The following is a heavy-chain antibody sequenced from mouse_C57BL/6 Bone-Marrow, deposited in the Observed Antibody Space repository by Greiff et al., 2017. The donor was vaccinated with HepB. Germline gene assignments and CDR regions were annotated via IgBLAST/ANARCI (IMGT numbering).Heavy chain of an antibody. CDR1: GFTFSSYA. J-gene: IGHJ2*01. CDR3: TRVITTVVRNPYFDY. CDR2: ISSGGDYI. V-gene: IGHV5-9-1*02. Sequence: EVQLQQSGEGLVKPGGSLKLSCAASGFTFSSYAMSWVRQTPEKRLEWVAYISSGGDYIYYADTVKGRFTISRDNARNTLYLQMSSLKSEDTAMYYCTRVITTVVRNPYFDYWGQGTTLTVSS. D-gene: IGHD1-1*01.